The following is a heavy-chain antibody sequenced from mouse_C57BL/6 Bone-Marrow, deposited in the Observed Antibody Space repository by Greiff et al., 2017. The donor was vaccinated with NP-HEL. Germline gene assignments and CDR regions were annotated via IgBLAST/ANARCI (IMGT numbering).Heavy chain of an antibody. D-gene: IGHD4-1*01. J-gene: IGHJ4*01. CDR3: ARTETGDAMDY. Sequence: VQLQQSGAELVRPGTSVKVSCKASGYAFTNYLIEWVKQRPGQGLEWIGVINPGSGGTNYNEKFKGKATLTADKSSSTAYMQLSSLTSEDSAVYFCARTETGDAMDYWGQGTSVTVSS. V-gene: IGHV1-54*01. CDR2: INPGSGGT. CDR1: GYAFTNYL.